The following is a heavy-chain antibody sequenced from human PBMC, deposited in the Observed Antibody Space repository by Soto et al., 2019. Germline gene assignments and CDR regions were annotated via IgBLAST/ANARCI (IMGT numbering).Heavy chain of an antibody. V-gene: IGHV1-69*02. CDR1: GGTFNTYT. CDR2: FIPILDMA. CDR3: AITYCRDNSCPRDFDF. D-gene: IGHD2-21*01. Sequence: QVQVVQSGAEVKKPESSVQVFCKPSGGTFNTYTVNWVRLAPGHGLEWMGRFIPILDMANYAQKFQDRVTITADISTFTAYMELNSLTSDDTAVYYCAITYCRDNSCPRDFDFWGPGTRVTVSS. J-gene: IGHJ4*02.